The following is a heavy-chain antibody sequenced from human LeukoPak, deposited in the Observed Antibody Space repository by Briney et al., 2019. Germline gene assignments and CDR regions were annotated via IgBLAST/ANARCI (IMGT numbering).Heavy chain of an antibody. D-gene: IGHD1-14*01. CDR3: ASHRIGYYFDY. Sequence: PGGSLTLSCAASGFPFSSYSMNWVRQAPGKGLEGVSSISSSSSYIYYADSVKGRFTISRDNAKNSLYLQMNGLRAEDTAVYYCASHRIGYYFDYWGQGTRDSVS. CDR1: GFPFSSYS. CDR2: ISSSSSYI. J-gene: IGHJ4*02. V-gene: IGHV3-21*01.